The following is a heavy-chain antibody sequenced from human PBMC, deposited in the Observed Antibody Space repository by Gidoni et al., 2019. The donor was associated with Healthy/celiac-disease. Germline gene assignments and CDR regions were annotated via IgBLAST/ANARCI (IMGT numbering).Heavy chain of an antibody. Sequence: QVQLVESGGGVVQPGRSLRLSCAASGFTFSSYGMHWVRQAPGKGLEWVAVIWYDGSNKYYADSVKGRFTISRDNSKNTLYLQMNSLRAEDTAVYYCARDDGATPGSAFDYWGQGTLVTVSS. CDR3: ARDDGATPGSAFDY. V-gene: IGHV3-33*01. CDR1: GFTFSSYG. J-gene: IGHJ4*02. CDR2: IWYDGSNK. D-gene: IGHD3-10*01.